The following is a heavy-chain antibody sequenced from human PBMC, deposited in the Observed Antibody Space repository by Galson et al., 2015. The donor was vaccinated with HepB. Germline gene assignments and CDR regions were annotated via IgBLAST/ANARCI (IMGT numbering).Heavy chain of an antibody. CDR3: ARLGPNYDILTGYRYYFDS. J-gene: IGHJ4*02. D-gene: IGHD3-9*01. CDR2: IYSSGTT. V-gene: IGHV4-39*01. CDR1: GASISTGRYY. Sequence: ETLSLTCTVSGASISTGRYYWGWIRQPPGKELEWISSIYSSGTTHYNPSLPSRVTISVDTSKNQFSLKLSSVTSADTAVYYCARLGPNYDILTGYRYYFDSWGQGLLVTVSS.